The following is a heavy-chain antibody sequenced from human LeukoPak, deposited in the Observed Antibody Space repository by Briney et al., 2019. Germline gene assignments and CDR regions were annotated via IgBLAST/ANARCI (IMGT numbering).Heavy chain of an antibody. J-gene: IGHJ4*02. CDR2: ISGSGAGT. V-gene: IGHV3-23*01. D-gene: IGHD2-8*01. CDR3: AKMVREFYTISYYFDY. Sequence: GGSLRLSCAVSGFTFSSYAMNWVRQAPRKGLEWVSGISGSGAGTYYADSVKGRFTISRDNSKNTLYLQMNSLRAEDTAVYYCAKMVREFYTISYYFDYWGQGTLVTVSS. CDR1: GFTFSSYA.